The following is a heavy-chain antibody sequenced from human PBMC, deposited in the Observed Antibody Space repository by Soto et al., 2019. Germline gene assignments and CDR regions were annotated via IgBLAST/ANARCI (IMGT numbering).Heavy chain of an antibody. D-gene: IGHD3-22*01. V-gene: IGHV3-74*01. CDR3: ARGSLYYYVSCDY. CDR1: GFTFSQYW. CDR2: VNFDGCPT. Sequence: GGSLRLSCAASGFTFSQYWIIWVRQGPGEGLVWVSRVNFDGCPTRYADSVKGRFTIPRDNAMNTVYLQINSLRAEDTALCYGARGSLYYYVSCDYWGQGPLVTVSS. J-gene: IGHJ4*02.